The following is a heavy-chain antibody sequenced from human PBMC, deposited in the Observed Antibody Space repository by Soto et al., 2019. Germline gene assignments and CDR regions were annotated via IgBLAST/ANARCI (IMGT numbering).Heavy chain of an antibody. CDR3: AILGGETGGMDV. J-gene: IGHJ6*02. V-gene: IGHV1-2*04. CDR1: GYTFTGYY. CDR2: INPNSGGT. Sequence: QVQLVQSGAEVKKPGASVKVSCKASGYTFTGYYMHWVRQAPGQGLEWMGWINPNSGGTNYAQKFQGWVTMTGDTSISTAYMELSRLTSDDTALYYCAILGGETGGMDVWGQGTTVTVSS. D-gene: IGHD7-27*01.